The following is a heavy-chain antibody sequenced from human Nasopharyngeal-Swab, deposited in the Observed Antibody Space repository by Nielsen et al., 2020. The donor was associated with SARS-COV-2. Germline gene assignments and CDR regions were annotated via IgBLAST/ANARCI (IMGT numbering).Heavy chain of an antibody. CDR3: ARQDVSGSYRFMVY. V-gene: IGHV4-59*08. J-gene: IGHJ4*02. CDR1: GGSIGTYY. Sequence: SETLSLTCTVSGGSIGTYYWSWIRQPPGKGLEWIGYIYYTGSTMYHPSLKGRVTLSVDTSENQFSLRLTSVTAADSAVYYCARQDVSGSYRFMVYWGQGTLVTVSS. D-gene: IGHD3-16*02. CDR2: IYYTGST.